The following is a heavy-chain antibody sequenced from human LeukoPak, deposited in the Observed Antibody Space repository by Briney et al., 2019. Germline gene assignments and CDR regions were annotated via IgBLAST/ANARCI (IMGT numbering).Heavy chain of an antibody. CDR3: ARGKYGDYVFDY. V-gene: IGHV1-2*02. CDR2: INPSSGGT. D-gene: IGHD4-17*01. CDR1: GYTFTGYY. Sequence: ASVKVSCKASGYTFTGYYMHWVRQAPGQGLEWMGWINPSSGGTNYAQKFQGRVTMTRDTSISTAYMELSRLRSDDTAVYYCARGKYGDYVFDYWGQGTLVTVSS. J-gene: IGHJ4*02.